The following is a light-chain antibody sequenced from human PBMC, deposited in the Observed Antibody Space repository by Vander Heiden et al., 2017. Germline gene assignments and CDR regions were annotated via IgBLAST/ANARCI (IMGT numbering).Light chain of an antibody. V-gene: IGKV2-30*02. CDR2: KVS. Sequence: DVVMTQSPLSLPVSLGQPASISFRSSQSLVLSDGNTYLNWFQQRPGQSPRRLIYKVSSRDSGVPDRFSGSGSGTDFTLKISRVEAEDVGVDYCMQGGSWPYTFGQGTKLEIK. CDR3: MQGGSWPYT. J-gene: IGKJ2*01. CDR1: QSLVLSDGNTY.